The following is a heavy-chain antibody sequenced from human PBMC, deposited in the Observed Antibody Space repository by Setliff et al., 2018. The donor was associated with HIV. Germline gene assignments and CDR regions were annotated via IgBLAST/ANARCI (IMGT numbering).Heavy chain of an antibody. CDR3: ARIPTGGAFDI. V-gene: IGHV1-69*10. CDR1: GGTFTNSA. J-gene: IGHJ3*02. Sequence: SVKVSCKASGGTFTNSAIGWVRQAPGQGLEWMGAIVPILGIANSAQKFRGRVTITTDESTNTAYMELSSLRSEDTAVYYCARIPTGGAFDIWGQGTVVTVSS. D-gene: IGHD7-27*01. CDR2: IVPILGIA.